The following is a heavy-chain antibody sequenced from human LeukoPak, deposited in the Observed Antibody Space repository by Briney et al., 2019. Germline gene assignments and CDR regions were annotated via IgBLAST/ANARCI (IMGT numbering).Heavy chain of an antibody. Sequence: GGSLRLSCAASGFTFSGYSMNWVRQAPGKGLEWVSYISSRSDAIYYADSVKGRFTISRDNAKNSLFLQMNSLRAEDTAIYYYAREDPGRIAADCWGQGTLVTVSS. CDR1: GFTFSGYS. J-gene: IGHJ4*02. CDR2: ISSRSDAI. V-gene: IGHV3-48*01. D-gene: IGHD2-15*01. CDR3: AREDPGRIAADC.